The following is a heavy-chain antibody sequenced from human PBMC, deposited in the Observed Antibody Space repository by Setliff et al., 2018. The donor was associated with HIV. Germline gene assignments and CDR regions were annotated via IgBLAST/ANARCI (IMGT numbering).Heavy chain of an antibody. Sequence: PETLSLTCAVFGGSFSDFYWSWIRQPPGKGLEWIAYTFDNGNTHYNPSLESRVTMSVDTSKNQFSLKLSSVTAADTAVYYCARIDWQLWWFDPWGQGTLVTVSS. CDR1: GGSFSDFY. CDR2: TFDNGNT. J-gene: IGHJ5*02. D-gene: IGHD6-6*01. CDR3: ARIDWQLWWFDP. V-gene: IGHV4-34*12.